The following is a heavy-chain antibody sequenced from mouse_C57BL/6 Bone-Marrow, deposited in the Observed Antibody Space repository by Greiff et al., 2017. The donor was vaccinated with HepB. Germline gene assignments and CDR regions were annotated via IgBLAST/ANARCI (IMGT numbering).Heavy chain of an antibody. CDR1: GYAFSSYW. J-gene: IGHJ4*01. V-gene: IGHV1-80*01. Sequence: QVQLQQSGAELVKPGASVKISCKASGYAFSSYWMNWVKQRPGKGLEWIGQIYPGDGDTNYNRKFKGKATLTADKSSSTAYMQLSSLTSEDSAVYFCARWGQLRLRAMDYWGQGTSVTVSS. D-gene: IGHD3-2*02. CDR3: ARWGQLRLRAMDY. CDR2: IYPGDGDT.